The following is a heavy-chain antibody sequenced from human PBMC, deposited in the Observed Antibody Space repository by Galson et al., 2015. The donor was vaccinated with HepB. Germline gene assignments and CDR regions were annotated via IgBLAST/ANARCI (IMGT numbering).Heavy chain of an antibody. Sequence: QSGAEVKKPGESLRISRKGSGYIFTGYYLHWVRQAPGQGLEWMGWINPNSGDTKYAQKFQGRVTMTRDMAITAGYMEVNSLRFDDTAVYFCASGLTIFGVVIPMYYWGQGTLVTVSS. J-gene: IGHJ4*02. CDR2: INPNSGDT. V-gene: IGHV1-2*02. CDR1: GYIFTGYY. CDR3: ASGLTIFGVVIPMYY. D-gene: IGHD3-3*01.